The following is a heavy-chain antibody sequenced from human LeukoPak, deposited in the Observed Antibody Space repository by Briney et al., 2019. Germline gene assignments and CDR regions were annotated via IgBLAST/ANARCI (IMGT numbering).Heavy chain of an antibody. CDR3: ARGYEAPYYYMDV. D-gene: IGHD2-2*01. Sequence: GESLKISCKGSGYSFSTYWIAWVRQMPGKGLEWVGIIYAGDPDTTYSPSFQGQVTISADKSISTAYLQWSSLKASDTAMYYCARGYEAPYYYMDVWGKGTTVTVSS. CDR2: IYAGDPDT. J-gene: IGHJ6*03. V-gene: IGHV5-51*01. CDR1: GYSFSTYW.